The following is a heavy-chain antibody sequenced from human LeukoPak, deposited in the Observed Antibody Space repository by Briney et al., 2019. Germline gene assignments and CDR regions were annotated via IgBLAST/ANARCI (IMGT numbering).Heavy chain of an antibody. Sequence: GGSLRLSCAASGFTFSSYAMSWVRQAPGKGLEWVSAISGSGGSTYYADSVKGRFTISRDNSKNTLYLQMNSLRAEDTAVYYCAKDIHGVGATTLVDYWGQGTLVTVSS. CDR1: GFTFSSYA. J-gene: IGHJ4*02. D-gene: IGHD1-26*01. CDR2: ISGSGGST. V-gene: IGHV3-23*01. CDR3: AKDIHGVGATTLVDY.